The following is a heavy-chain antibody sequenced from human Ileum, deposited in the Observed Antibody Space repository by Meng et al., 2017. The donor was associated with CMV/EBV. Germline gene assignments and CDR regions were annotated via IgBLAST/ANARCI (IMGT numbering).Heavy chain of an antibody. CDR3: ARGSGSSRPNFDY. CDR2: MYYTGTT. CDR1: GGSISGGYF. J-gene: IGHJ4*02. V-gene: IGHV4-61*08. D-gene: IGHD6-6*01. Sequence: GSLRLSCTVSGGSISGGYFLNWIRQPPGQGLEWIGYMYYTGTTNYNPSLRGRVTISVDTSKSQFSLKLTSVTAADTAVYYCARGSGSSRPNFDYWGQGTLVTVSS.